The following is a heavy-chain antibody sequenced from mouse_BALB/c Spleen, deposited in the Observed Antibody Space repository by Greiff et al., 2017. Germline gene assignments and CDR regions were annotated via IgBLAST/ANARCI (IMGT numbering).Heavy chain of an antibody. CDR2: IYPGNVNT. CDR3: ARDSVTPFDV. V-gene: IGHV1S56*01. J-gene: IGHJ1*01. CDR1: GYTFTSYY. Sequence: QVQLQQSGPELVKPGASVRISCKASGYTFTSYYIHWVKQRPGQGLEWIGWIYPGNVNTKYNEKFKGKATLTADKSSSTAYMQLSSLTSEDSAVYFCARDSVTPFDVWGAGTTVTVSS.